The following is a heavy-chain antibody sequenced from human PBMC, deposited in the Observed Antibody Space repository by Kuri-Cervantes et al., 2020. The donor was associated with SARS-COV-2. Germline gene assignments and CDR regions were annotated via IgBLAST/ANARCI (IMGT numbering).Heavy chain of an antibody. CDR2: ISYDGSNK. CDR3: ARGIAMAVPREYYFDY. J-gene: IGHJ4*02. D-gene: IGHD2-2*01. V-gene: IGHV3-30-3*01. CDR1: GFTFSSYA. Sequence: GESLKISCAASGFTFSSYAMHWVRQAPGKGLEWVAVISYDGSNKYYADPVKGRFTISRDNSKNTLYLQMNSLRAEDTAVYYCARGIAMAVPREYYFDYWGQGTLVTVSS.